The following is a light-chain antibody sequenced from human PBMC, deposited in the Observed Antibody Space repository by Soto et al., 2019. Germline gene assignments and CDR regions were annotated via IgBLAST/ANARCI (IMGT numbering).Light chain of an antibody. Sequence: SVLTPPPSASGAPGQRVTLSCTGSSSNIGAGYDVHWYQQLPGTAPKLLIYDNTNRPSGVPDRFSGSKSGTSASLAITGLQAEDEADYYCQSYDRSLSGSRVFGTGTRSPS. CDR1: SSNIGAGYD. V-gene: IGLV1-40*01. J-gene: IGLJ1*01. CDR2: DNT. CDR3: QSYDRSLSGSRV.